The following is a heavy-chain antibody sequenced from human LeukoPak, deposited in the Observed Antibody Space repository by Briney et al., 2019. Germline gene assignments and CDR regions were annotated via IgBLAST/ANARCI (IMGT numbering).Heavy chain of an antibody. CDR3: AKDDFMAVAGINWFDP. D-gene: IGHD6-19*01. V-gene: IGHV3-23*01. Sequence: TGGSLRLSCAASGFTFSSYAMSWVRQAPGKGLEWVSAISGGGGSTYYADSVKGQFTISRGNSKNTLYLQMNSLRAEDTAVYYCAKDDFMAVAGINWFDPWGQGTLVTVSS. J-gene: IGHJ5*02. CDR1: GFTFSSYA. CDR2: ISGGGGST.